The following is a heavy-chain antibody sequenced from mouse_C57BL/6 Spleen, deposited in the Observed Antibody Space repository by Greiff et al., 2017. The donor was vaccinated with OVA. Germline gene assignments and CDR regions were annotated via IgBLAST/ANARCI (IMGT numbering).Heavy chain of an antibody. CDR2: IHPNSGSP. Sequence: QVQLKQPGAELVKPGASVKLSCKASGFTFTSYWMHWVKQRPGQGLEWIGMIHPNSGSPNYTEKFKSKATLTVDKSSSTAYMQLSSLTSEDSAVYYCARSELGFWYFDVWGTGTTVTVSS. J-gene: IGHJ1*03. CDR3: ARSELGFWYFDV. V-gene: IGHV1-64*01. D-gene: IGHD3-1*01. CDR1: GFTFTSYW.